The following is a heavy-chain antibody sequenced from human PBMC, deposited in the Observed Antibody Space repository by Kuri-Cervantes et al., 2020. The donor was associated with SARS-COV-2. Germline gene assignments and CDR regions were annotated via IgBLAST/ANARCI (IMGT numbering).Heavy chain of an antibody. D-gene: IGHD1-26*01. V-gene: IGHV4-34*01. Sequence: GSLRLSCAASGFTFSSYAMSWVRQPPGKGLEWIGEINHSGSTNYNPSLKSRVTISVDTSKNQFSLKLSSVTAADTAVYYCARAHSGSYFGNDYWGQGTLVTVSS. CDR2: INHSGST. CDR3: ARAHSGSYFGNDY. J-gene: IGHJ4*02. CDR1: GFTFSSYA.